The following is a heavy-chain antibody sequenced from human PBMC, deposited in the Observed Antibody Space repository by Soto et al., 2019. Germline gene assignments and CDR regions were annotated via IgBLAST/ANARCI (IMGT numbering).Heavy chain of an antibody. CDR3: ARDRRVLVIFDYYYYGMDV. D-gene: IGHD3-9*01. J-gene: IGHJ6*02. CDR1: GGSISSGGYY. CDR2: IYYSGST. V-gene: IGHV4-31*03. Sequence: SETLSLTCTVSGGSISSGGYYWSLIRQHPGKGLEWIGYIYYSGSTYYNPSLKSRVTISVDTSKNQFSLKLSSVTAADTAVYYCARDRRVLVIFDYYYYGMDVWGQGTTVTVSS.